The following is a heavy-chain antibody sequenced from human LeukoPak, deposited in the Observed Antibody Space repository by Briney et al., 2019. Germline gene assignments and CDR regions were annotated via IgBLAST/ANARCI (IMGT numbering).Heavy chain of an antibody. CDR1: GGSFSGYY. V-gene: IGHV4-34*01. J-gene: IGHJ4*02. Sequence: PSETLSLTCAVYGGSFSGYYWSWIRRPPGKGLEWIGEINHSGSTNYNPSLKSRVTISVDTSKNQFSLKLSSVTAADTAVYYCAREPAAIDYWGQGTLVTVSS. D-gene: IGHD2-2*01. CDR2: INHSGST. CDR3: AREPAAIDY.